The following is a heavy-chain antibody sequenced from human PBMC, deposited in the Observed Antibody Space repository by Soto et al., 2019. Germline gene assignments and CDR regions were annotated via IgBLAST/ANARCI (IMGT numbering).Heavy chain of an antibody. Sequence: SETLSLTCTVSGGSISSGGYYWSWIRQHPGKGLEWIGYIYYSGSTYYNPSLKSRVTISVDTSKNQFSLKLSSVTAADTAVYYCARDYGAAAGSFGYWGQGTLVTVSS. CDR1: GGSISSGGYY. CDR2: IYYSGST. V-gene: IGHV4-31*03. D-gene: IGHD6-13*01. J-gene: IGHJ4*02. CDR3: ARDYGAAAGSFGY.